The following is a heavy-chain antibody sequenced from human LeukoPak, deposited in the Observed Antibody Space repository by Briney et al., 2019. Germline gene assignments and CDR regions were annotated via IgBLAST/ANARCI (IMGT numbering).Heavy chain of an antibody. Sequence: GGSLRLSCAASGFTFSNYWLTWVRQAPGQGLEWVANIKQDGSEKHYVDSVKGRFTIARDNAKNSLYLQMNSLTAEDTAVYYCARDRQIAYWGQGTLVTVSS. J-gene: IGHJ4*02. CDR2: IKQDGSEK. CDR1: GFTFSNYW. V-gene: IGHV3-7*01. CDR3: ARDRQIAY.